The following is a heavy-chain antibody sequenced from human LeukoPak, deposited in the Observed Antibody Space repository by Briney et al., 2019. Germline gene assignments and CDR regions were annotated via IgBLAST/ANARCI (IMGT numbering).Heavy chain of an antibody. Sequence: GGSLRLSCAASGFTFSSYGMHWVRQAPGKGLEWVAVIWYDGSNKYYADSVKGRFTISRDNSKNTLYLQMNSLRAEDTAVYYCARGGDILTGGPWYWGQGTLVTVSS. CDR3: ARGGDILTGGPWY. D-gene: IGHD3-9*01. V-gene: IGHV3-33*01. CDR1: GFTFSSYG. J-gene: IGHJ4*02. CDR2: IWYDGSNK.